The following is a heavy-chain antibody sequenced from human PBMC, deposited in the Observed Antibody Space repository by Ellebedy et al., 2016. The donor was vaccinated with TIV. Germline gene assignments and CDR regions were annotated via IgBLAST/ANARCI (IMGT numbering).Heavy chain of an antibody. Sequence: GESLKISCTASGFSFDNSAMHWVRQAPGKGLEWVSLISGDGDKTYYVDSVKGRFTISRDNSKNSLYLQMNSLRTDDTAFYYCTKRVPAAKGWFDPWGQGTLVTVSS. V-gene: IGHV3-43*02. CDR1: GFSFDNSA. CDR2: ISGDGDKT. CDR3: TKRVPAAKGWFDP. J-gene: IGHJ5*02. D-gene: IGHD2-2*01.